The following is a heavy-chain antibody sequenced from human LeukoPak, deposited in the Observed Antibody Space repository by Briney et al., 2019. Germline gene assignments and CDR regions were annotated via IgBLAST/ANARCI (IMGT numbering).Heavy chain of an antibody. J-gene: IGHJ4*02. V-gene: IGHV1-8*01. CDR3: ARYFDWLTDSRFDY. Sequence: ASVKVSCKASGYTFTSYDINWVRQATGQGLEWMGWMNPNSGNTGYAQKFQGRVTMTRHTSISTAYMELSSLRSEDTAAYYCARYFDWLTDSRFDYWGQGTLVTVSS. D-gene: IGHD3-9*01. CDR1: GYTFTSYD. CDR2: MNPNSGNT.